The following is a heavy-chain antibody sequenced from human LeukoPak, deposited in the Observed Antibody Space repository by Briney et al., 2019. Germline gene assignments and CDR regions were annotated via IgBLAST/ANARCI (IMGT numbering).Heavy chain of an antibody. D-gene: IGHD3-10*01. V-gene: IGHV3-21*01. CDR2: IGSRTSYI. Sequence: GGSLRLSCAASGFTFSGYNMNWVRQAPGKGLEWVSSIGSRTSYIYFADSVKGRFSISRDDSKNSVYLQMNSLRAEDTAVYYCARAPRGSGSYVDYWGQGTLVTVSS. CDR3: ARAPRGSGSYVDY. CDR1: GFTFSGYN. J-gene: IGHJ4*02.